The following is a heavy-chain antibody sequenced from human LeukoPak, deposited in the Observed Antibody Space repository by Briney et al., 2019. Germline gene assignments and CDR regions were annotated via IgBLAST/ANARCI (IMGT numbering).Heavy chain of an antibody. CDR3: TRGSTGRFDP. D-gene: IGHD2-2*01. V-gene: IGHV4-59*01. CDR1: GASISSSY. CDR2: IHYNENT. Sequence: SETLSLTCSVSGASISSSYWSWIRQPPGKGLEWIAYIHYNENTNYNPSLKSRVTLSLDTSKNQLSLKLSSVTAADTAVYYCTRGSTGRFDPWGQGTLVRVFS. J-gene: IGHJ5*02.